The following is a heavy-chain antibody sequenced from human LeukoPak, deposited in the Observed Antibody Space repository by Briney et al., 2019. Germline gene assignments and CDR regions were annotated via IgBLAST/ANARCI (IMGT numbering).Heavy chain of an antibody. CDR3: ARDSAPWSGHYMDV. V-gene: IGHV4-4*07. CDR1: GGSISTYY. CDR2: IYTSGST. D-gene: IGHD3-3*01. J-gene: IGHJ6*03. Sequence: KPSETLSLTCTVPGGSISTYYWSWIRQPAGKGLEWIGRIYTSGSTTYNPSLKSRVTMSVDTSKNQFSLKLTSVTAADTAVYYCARDSAPWSGHYMDVWGKGTTVTVSS.